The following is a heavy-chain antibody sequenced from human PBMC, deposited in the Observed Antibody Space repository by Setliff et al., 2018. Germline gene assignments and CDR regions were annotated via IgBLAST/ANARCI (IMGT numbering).Heavy chain of an antibody. J-gene: IGHJ4*02. CDR2: IWDDGGNK. CDR1: GFTFSTYR. Sequence: PGGSLRLSCAASGFTFSTYRMHWVRQAPGKGLEWVAVIWDDGGNKYHADSVKGRFTISRDNSENTLYLQMNSLRPDDTAVYYCARTCSGSGCYAGLESWGQGTPVTVSS. CDR3: ARTCSGSGCYAGLES. D-gene: IGHD2-15*01. V-gene: IGHV3-33*08.